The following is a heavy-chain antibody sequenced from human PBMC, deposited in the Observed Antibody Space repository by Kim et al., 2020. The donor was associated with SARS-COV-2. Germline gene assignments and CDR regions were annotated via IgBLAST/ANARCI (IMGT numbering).Heavy chain of an antibody. CDR2: IIPIFGTA. V-gene: IGHV1-69*13. D-gene: IGHD3-3*01. CDR3: ARDFGSWITIFGERYGMDV. CDR1: GGTFSSYA. Sequence: SVKVSCKASGGTFSSYAISWVRQAPGQGLEWMGGIIPIFGTANYAQKFQGRVTITADESTSTAYMELSSLRSEDTAVYYCARDFGSWITIFGERYGMDVWGQGTTVTVSS. J-gene: IGHJ6*02.